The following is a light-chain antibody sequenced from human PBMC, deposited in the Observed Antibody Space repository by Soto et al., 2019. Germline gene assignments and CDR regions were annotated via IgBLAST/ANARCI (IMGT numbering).Light chain of an antibody. CDR2: AAS. CDR3: QQSYSTPQT. V-gene: IGKV1-39*01. J-gene: IGKJ2*01. CDR1: KSSSSY. Sequence: DIQMTQSPSSLSASVGDRLTITCRASKSSSSYLNWYQQKPGKAPRLLIHAASSLQSGVPSKFSGSGSGTDFTLTISSLQPEDFATYYCQQSYSTPQTFGQGTKLEIK.